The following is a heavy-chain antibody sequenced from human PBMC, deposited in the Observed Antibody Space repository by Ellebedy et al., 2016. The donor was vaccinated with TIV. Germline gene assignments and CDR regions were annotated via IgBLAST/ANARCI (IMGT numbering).Heavy chain of an antibody. V-gene: IGHV3-23*01. Sequence: GESLKISCAASGFTFSSYWMSWVRQAPGKGLEWISLIGGSGGDTYYTDSVKGRFTISRDNSKNTLDLLMNSLRVEDTAVYYCAKVRYSGSYYDFWGQGTLVTVSS. CDR2: IGGSGGDT. J-gene: IGHJ4*02. CDR1: GFTFSSYW. CDR3: AKVRYSGSYYDF. D-gene: IGHD1-26*01.